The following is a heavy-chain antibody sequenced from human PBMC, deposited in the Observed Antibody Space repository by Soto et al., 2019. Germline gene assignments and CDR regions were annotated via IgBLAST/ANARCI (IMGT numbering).Heavy chain of an antibody. CDR3: ARGRGGYSYGNAFDI. CDR2: ISYDGGNE. J-gene: IGHJ3*02. V-gene: IGHV3-30-3*01. Sequence: SLRLSCAASGFTFSNYTMHWVRQAPGKGLEWVAVISYDGGNEYYADSVKSLFTISSDNSKNTLYLQMNSLRAEDTAVYYWARGRGGYSYGNAFDIWGQGTMVTVSS. CDR1: GFTFSNYT. D-gene: IGHD5-18*01.